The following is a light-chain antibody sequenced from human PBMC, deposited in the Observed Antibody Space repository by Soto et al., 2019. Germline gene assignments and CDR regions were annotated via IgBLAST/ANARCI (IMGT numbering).Light chain of an antibody. CDR1: QSISNW. V-gene: IGKV1-5*01. CDR2: DVS. Sequence: DIQMTQSPSTLSASVGDRVTITCRASQSISNWLAWYQQKPGKAPTLLIHDVSRLESGVPSRFSGSGSGTEFTLTINSLQPDDFATYYCQQYNTYSTFGQGTRLEIK. J-gene: IGKJ5*01. CDR3: QQYNTYST.